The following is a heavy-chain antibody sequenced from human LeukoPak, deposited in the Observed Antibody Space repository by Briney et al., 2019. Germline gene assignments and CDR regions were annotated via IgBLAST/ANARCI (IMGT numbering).Heavy chain of an antibody. CDR3: ATDSGSSYGSSNY. D-gene: IGHD5-18*01. CDR2: ITSSSDYT. CDR1: GFTFSDSY. V-gene: IGHV3-11*06. J-gene: IGHJ4*02. Sequence: GGSLRLSCAASGFTFSDSYMSWIRQAPGKGLEWVSYITSSSDYTNYVDSVKGRFTISRDNAKNSLYLQMNSLRAEDAAVYYCATDSGSSYGSSNYWGQGTLVTVSS.